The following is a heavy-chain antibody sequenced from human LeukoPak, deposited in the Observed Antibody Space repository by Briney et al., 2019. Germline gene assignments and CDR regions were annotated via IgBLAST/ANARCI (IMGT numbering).Heavy chain of an antibody. J-gene: IGHJ3*02. CDR3: ARGGSGWVVRAFDI. CDR2: IYYSGST. CDR1: GGSISSYY. D-gene: IGHD6-19*01. Sequence: TSETLSLTCTVSGGSISSYYWSWIRQPPGKGLEWIGYIYYSGSTNYNPSLKSRVTISVDTSKNQFSLKLSSVTAADTAVYYCARGGSGWVVRAFDIWGQGTMVTVSS. V-gene: IGHV4-59*01.